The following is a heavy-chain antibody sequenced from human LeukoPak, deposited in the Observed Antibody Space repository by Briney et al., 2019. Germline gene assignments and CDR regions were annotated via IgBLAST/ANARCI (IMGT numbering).Heavy chain of an antibody. V-gene: IGHV4-59*01. D-gene: IGHD4-23*01. CDR2: IYYTGAT. J-gene: IGHJ3*02. Sequence: SETLSLTCTVSGASIDSYYWSWIRQPPGKGLERIGYIYYTGATNYNPSLKSRVTISLDMSKNHFSLRLSSVTAVDTAIYYCASLTTMVTPETFDIWGQGTMVTVSS. CDR1: GASIDSYY. CDR3: ASLTTMVTPETFDI.